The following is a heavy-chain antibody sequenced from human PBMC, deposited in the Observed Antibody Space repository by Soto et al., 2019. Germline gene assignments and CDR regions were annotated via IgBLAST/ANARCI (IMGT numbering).Heavy chain of an antibody. D-gene: IGHD2-8*01. CDR3: ARGCTPIDY. J-gene: IGHJ4*02. CDR1: GYTFTNFG. V-gene: IGHV1-18*01. CDR2: ISAYNGNT. Sequence: QVQLVQSGAEVKKPGASVKVSCKASGYTFTNFGISWVRQAPGQGLEWMGWISAYNGNTNYAQKSQGRVTMTTDTSTSTAYMEVRTVRFYDTGEYYCARGCTPIDYWGQGTLVTVSS.